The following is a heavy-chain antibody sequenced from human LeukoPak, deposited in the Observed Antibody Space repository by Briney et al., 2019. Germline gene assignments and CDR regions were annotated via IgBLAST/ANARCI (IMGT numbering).Heavy chain of an antibody. V-gene: IGHV3-48*04. CDR3: ARSSSYYYDSSGYYYY. D-gene: IGHD3-22*01. J-gene: IGHJ4*02. CDR1: GFTFSSYG. Sequence: GGSLRLSCAASGFTFSSYGMHWVRQAPGKGLEWVSYISSSGSTIYYADSVKGRFTISRDNAKNSLYLQMNSLRAEDTAVYYCARSSSYYYDSSGYYYYWGQGTLVTVSS. CDR2: ISSSGSTI.